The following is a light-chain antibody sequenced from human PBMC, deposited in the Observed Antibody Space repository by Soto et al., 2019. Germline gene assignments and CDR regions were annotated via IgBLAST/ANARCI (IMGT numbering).Light chain of an antibody. Sequence: QSALTQPAPVSGSPGQSITISCTGTTSDIGDYNYVSWYQHLPDKVPKLIISLVSNRPSGVSNRFSGSKSGNTASLTISGLQAEDEGDYYCTSWGIFGPGTRSPS. CDR2: LVS. V-gene: IGLV2-14*01. J-gene: IGLJ1*01. CDR1: TSDIGDYNY. CDR3: TSWGI.